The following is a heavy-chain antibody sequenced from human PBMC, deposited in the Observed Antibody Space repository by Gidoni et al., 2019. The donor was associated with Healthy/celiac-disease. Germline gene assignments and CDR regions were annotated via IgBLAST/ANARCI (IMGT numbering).Heavy chain of an antibody. D-gene: IGHD6-13*01. Sequence: QVQLVQSGAEVKTPGASVKVYCKAYGYTFTGYYMQWVQQAPGQWLECMGWINPNSGGTNYAQKFQGRVTMTRDTSISTAYMELSRLRSDDTAVYYCAAYSSSFSHFDLWGRGTLVTVSS. CDR2: INPNSGGT. V-gene: IGHV1-2*02. J-gene: IGHJ2*01. CDR3: AAYSSSFSHFDL. CDR1: GYTFTGYY.